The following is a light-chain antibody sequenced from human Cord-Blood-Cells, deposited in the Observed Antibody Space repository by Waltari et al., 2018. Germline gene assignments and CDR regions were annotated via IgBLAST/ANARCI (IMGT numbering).Light chain of an antibody. CDR3: QQSYSTPYT. CDR1: QSSSSY. J-gene: IGKJ2*01. V-gene: IGKV1-39*01. Sequence: DIQMPQSPSSLSASVGARVTITCRASQSSSSYLNWYQQKPGKAPKLLIYAASSFQSGVPSRFSGSGSGTDFTLTFSSLQPEDFATYYCQQSYSTPYTFGQGTKLEIK. CDR2: AAS.